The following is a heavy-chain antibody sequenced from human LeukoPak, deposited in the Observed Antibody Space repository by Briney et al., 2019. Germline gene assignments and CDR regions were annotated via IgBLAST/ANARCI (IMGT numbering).Heavy chain of an antibody. CDR1: GLTFSSYA. CDR3: AKALEEWELLDAFDI. V-gene: IGHV3-23*01. CDR2: ISGSGGST. Sequence: GSLRLSCAASGLTFSSYAMSWVRQAPGKGLEWVSAISGSGGSTYYADSVKGRFTISRDNSKNTLYLQMNSLRAEDTAVYYCAKALEEWELLDAFDIWGQGTMVTVSS. D-gene: IGHD1-26*01. J-gene: IGHJ3*02.